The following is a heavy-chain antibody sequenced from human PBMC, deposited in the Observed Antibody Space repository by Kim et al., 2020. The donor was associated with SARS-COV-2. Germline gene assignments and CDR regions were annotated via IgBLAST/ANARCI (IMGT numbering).Heavy chain of an antibody. CDR1: GGSFSGYY. V-gene: IGHV4-34*01. CDR2: INHSGST. CDR3: ARGIVTHLWFGED. J-gene: IGHJ4*02. Sequence: SETLSLTCAVYGGSFSGYYWSWIRQPPGKGLEWIGEINHSGSTNYNPSLKSRVTISVDTSKNQFSLKLSSVTAADTAVYYCARGIVTHLWFGEDWGQGTLVTVSS. D-gene: IGHD3-10*01.